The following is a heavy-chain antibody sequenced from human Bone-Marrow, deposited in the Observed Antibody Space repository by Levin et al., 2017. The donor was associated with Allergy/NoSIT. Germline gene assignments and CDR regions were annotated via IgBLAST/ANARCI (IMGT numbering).Heavy chain of an antibody. D-gene: IGHD2-8*02. Sequence: SQTLSLTCTVSGGSVTNAIDYWSWIRQSPGKGLEWIGYIYSSGSTNYNPSLKSRASILLDTSKNQFSLKLTSVTPADTAIYYCAKYPTGYYYAMDVWGQGTTVTVSS. CDR3: AKYPTGYYYAMDV. J-gene: IGHJ6*02. CDR1: GGSVTNAIDY. CDR2: IYSSGST. V-gene: IGHV4-61*01.